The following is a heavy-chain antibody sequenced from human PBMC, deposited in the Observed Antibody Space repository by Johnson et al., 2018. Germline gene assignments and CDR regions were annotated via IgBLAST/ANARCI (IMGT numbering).Heavy chain of an antibody. CDR1: GFTFSDYG. CDR3: ARELIAARHLDH. D-gene: IGHD6-6*01. J-gene: IGHJ4*02. Sequence: QVQLVESGGGVVQPGRSXGLSCAASGFTFSDYGMHWVRQAPGKGLEWVAVIWYDGSNKYYADSVKGRFTVSRDNSNNNLYLQMNSLRADDTAVYLCARELIAARHLDHWGQGTLVTVSS. CDR2: IWYDGSNK. V-gene: IGHV3-33*01.